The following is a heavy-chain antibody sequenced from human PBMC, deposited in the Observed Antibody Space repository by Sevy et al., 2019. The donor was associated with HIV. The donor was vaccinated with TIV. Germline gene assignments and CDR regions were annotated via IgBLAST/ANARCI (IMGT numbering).Heavy chain of an antibody. V-gene: IGHV1-8*01. CDR3: ARGTVLLGIVVVPAARGWFDP. CDR2: MNPNSGNT. Sequence: ASVKVSCKASGYTFTNYDINWVRQATGQGLEWMGWMNPNSGNTGYAQKFQGRVTTTRNTSISTAYMELSSLRSEDTAVYYCARGTVLLGIVVVPAARGWFDPWGQGTLVTVSS. J-gene: IGHJ5*02. CDR1: GYTFTNYD. D-gene: IGHD2-2*03.